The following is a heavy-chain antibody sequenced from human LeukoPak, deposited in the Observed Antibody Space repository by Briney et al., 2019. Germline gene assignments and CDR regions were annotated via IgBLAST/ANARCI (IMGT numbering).Heavy chain of an antibody. D-gene: IGHD5-24*01. Sequence: NPSETLSLTCTVSGASISSGGYYWSWIRQHPGKGLEWIGYIYYSGSTYYNPSLKSRVTISVDTSKNQFSLKLSSVTAADTAVYYCARQEGWLQYDYWGQGTLVTVSS. CDR1: GASISSGGYY. CDR3: ARQEGWLQYDY. V-gene: IGHV4-30-4*08. CDR2: IYYSGST. J-gene: IGHJ4*02.